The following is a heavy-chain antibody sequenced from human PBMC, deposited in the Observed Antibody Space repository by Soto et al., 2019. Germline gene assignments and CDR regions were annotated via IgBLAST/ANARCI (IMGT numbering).Heavy chain of an antibody. CDR3: ARCPTITGTIHWLDL. V-gene: IGHV4-4*02. D-gene: IGHD1-20*01. CDR1: GGSISSSNW. J-gene: IGHJ5*02. Sequence: SETLSLTCAVSGGSISSSNWWSWVRQPPGKGLEWIGEIYQSGSTSYNPTLKSRVTISLDKSKNQFSLKLSSVTAADTAVYYCARCPTITGTIHWLDLWGQGTLVTVSS. CDR2: IYQSGST.